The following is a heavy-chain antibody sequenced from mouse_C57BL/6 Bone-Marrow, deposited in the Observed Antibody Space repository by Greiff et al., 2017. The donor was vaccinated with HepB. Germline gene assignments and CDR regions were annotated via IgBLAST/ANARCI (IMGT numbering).Heavy chain of an antibody. V-gene: IGHV5-6*01. CDR1: GFTFSSYG. J-gene: IGHJ2*01. Sequence: EVNVVESGGDLVKPGGSLKLSCAASGFTFSSYGMSWVRQTPDKRLEWVATISSGGSYTYYPDSVKGRFTISRDNAKNTLYLQMSSLKSEDTAMYYCARHFSSYWGQGTTLTVSS. CDR2: ISSGGSYT. CDR3: ARHFSSY.